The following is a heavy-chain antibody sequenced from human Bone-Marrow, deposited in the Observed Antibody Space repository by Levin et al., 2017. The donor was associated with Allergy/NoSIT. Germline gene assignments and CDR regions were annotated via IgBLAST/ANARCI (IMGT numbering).Heavy chain of an antibody. J-gene: IGHJ4*02. Sequence: GGSLRLSCAVSGFSFSSHAMNWVRQAPGKGLEWVSSIDDTPSGAGTHYADSVKGRFTISRDNFKNTLFLQMNSLRVEETAVYYCAKQYLVGGWGQGTLVTVSS. V-gene: IGHV3-23*01. CDR2: IDDTPSGAGT. D-gene: IGHD6-13*01. CDR1: GFSFSSHA. CDR3: AKQYLVGG.